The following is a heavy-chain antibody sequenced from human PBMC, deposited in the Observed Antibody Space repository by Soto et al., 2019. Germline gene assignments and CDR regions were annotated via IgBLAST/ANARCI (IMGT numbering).Heavy chain of an antibody. D-gene: IGHD6-19*01. CDR3: ATSVTVAGSRY. CDR2: IYHSGNI. CDR1: GGSISSNNW. Sequence: SETLSLTCSVSGGSISSNNWWSWVRQPPGKGLEWVGEIYHSGNINYNPSLKSRVTISLDKSKNQFSLKLDSVTAADTAVYYCATSVTVAGSRYWGRGTLVTVSS. V-gene: IGHV4-4*02. J-gene: IGHJ4*02.